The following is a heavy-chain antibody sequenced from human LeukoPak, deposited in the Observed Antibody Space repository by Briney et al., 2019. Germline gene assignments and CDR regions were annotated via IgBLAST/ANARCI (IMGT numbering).Heavy chain of an antibody. Sequence: GGSLRLSCAASGFTFSGFAMHWVRQPPGKGLEWVAVISYDGNNEFYADSVKGRFTISRDSSKNTLYLQMNSLRAEDTAVYYCAKAYGSGSNGVYYFDYWGQGTLVTVSS. V-gene: IGHV3-30-3*01. CDR2: ISYDGNNE. CDR3: AKAYGSGSNGVYYFDY. J-gene: IGHJ4*02. CDR1: GFTFSGFA. D-gene: IGHD3-10*01.